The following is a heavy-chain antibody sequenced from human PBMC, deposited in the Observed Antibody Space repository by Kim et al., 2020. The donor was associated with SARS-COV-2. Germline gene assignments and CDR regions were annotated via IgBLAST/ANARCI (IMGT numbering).Heavy chain of an antibody. CDR1: GFTFNSYW. CDR3: ARTNVLLWFGELSY. Sequence: GGSLRLSCAASGFTFNSYWMTWVRQAPGKGLEWVANIKEDGSEKYYVDSVKGRFTISRDNAQNSLYLQMNSLRAEDTAVYYCARTNVLLWFGELSYWGQGTLVTVSS. CDR2: IKEDGSEK. J-gene: IGHJ4*02. V-gene: IGHV3-7*03. D-gene: IGHD3-10*01.